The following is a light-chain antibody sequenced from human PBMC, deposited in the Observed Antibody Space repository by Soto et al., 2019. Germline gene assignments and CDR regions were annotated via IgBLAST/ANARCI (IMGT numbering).Light chain of an antibody. Sequence: EIVLTQSPGSLSLSPGERATLSCRASQSVASSFFAWYQQKPGQAPRLLLYCASNRATGMPDRFSGSGSGTDFTLTISRLEPEDFAVYYCQQYVSSVTFGQGTKVELK. CDR2: CAS. V-gene: IGKV3-20*01. CDR1: QSVASSF. J-gene: IGKJ1*01. CDR3: QQYVSSVT.